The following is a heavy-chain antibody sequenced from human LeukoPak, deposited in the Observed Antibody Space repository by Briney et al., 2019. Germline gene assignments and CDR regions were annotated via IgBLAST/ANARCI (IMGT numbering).Heavy chain of an antibody. V-gene: IGHV1-18*01. Sequence: ASVKVSCKASGGTFSSYAISWVRQAPGQGLEWMGWISAYNGNTNYAQKLQGRVTMTTDTSTSTAYMELRSLRSDDTAVYYCARAGMVVVVPAAMGHWGQGTLVTVSS. D-gene: IGHD2-2*01. CDR1: GGTFSSYA. J-gene: IGHJ1*01. CDR3: ARAGMVVVVPAAMGH. CDR2: ISAYNGNT.